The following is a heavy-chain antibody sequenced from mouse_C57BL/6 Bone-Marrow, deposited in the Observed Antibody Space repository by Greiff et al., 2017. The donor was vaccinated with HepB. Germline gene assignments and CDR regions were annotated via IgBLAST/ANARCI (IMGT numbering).Heavy chain of an antibody. V-gene: IGHV7-3*01. D-gene: IGHD1-1*01. J-gene: IGHJ2*01. CDR2: IRNKANGYTT. Sequence: EVKLVESGGGLVQPGGSLSLSCAASGFTFTDYYMSWVRQPPGKALEWLGFIRNKANGYTTEYSASVKGRFTISRDNSQSILYLQMNALRAEDSATYYCARYYYGSSHYFDYWGQGTTLTVSS. CDR1: GFTFTDYY. CDR3: ARYYYGSSHYFDY.